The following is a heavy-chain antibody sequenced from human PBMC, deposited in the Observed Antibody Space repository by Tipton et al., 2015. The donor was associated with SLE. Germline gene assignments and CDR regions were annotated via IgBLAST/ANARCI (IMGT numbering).Heavy chain of an antibody. V-gene: IGHV4-34*01. Sequence: TLSLTCAVYGESFNTYYWTWIRQPPGRGLEWIGEINENGNTNFSPSLKNRVTMSVDTSKNQFSLSLYSVTAADTAVYYCVRLSYYGDYFDYWGQGSLVTVSS. CDR1: GESFNTYY. CDR3: VRLSYYGDYFDY. CDR2: INENGNT. D-gene: IGHD4-17*01. J-gene: IGHJ4*02.